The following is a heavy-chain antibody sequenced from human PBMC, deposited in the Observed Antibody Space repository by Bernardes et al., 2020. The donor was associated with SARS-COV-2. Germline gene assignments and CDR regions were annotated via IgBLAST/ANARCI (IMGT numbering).Heavy chain of an antibody. V-gene: IGHV3-66*01. CDR2: MYSGGST. J-gene: IGHJ6*02. CDR1: GLTVSDNY. Sequence: GGSLRLSCAASGLTVSDNYMTWVRQAPGKGLEWVALMYSGGSTYYADSVKGRFTVSRDNSKNTLYLQMNSLRAEDTAVYYCASVMATWDRGVSSNTYYFYGMDVWGQGTAITVSS. D-gene: IGHD3-10*01. CDR3: ASVMATWDRGVSSNTYYFYGMDV.